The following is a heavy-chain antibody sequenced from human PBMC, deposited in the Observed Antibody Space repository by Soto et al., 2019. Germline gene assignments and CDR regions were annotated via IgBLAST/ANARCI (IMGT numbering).Heavy chain of an antibody. CDR1: GGTFSSYA. D-gene: IGHD3-22*01. J-gene: IGHJ4*02. V-gene: IGHV1-18*01. Sequence: ASVKVSCKASGGTFSSYAISWVRQAPGQGLEWMGWISSYNGNTNYAQTLQGRVTMTTDTSTSTAYMELRSLRSDDTAVYYCAREKRYYYDSSGYPLDYWGQGTLVTVSS. CDR3: AREKRYYYDSSGYPLDY. CDR2: ISSYNGNT.